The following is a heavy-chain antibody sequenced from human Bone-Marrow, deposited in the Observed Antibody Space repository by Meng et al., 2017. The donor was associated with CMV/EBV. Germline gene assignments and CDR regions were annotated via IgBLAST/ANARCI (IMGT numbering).Heavy chain of an antibody. CDR2: IYYSGTT. J-gene: IGHJ4*02. V-gene: IGHV4-39*07. CDR3: ASTNGY. CDR1: SSSINSTYYY. D-gene: IGHD2-8*01. Sequence: QVQLQESGPGLVKPSETLSLTCTVSSSSINSTYYYWGWIRQPPGKNLEWIGSIYYSGTTYYNPSLKSRLTISINTSRNQFSLKLSSVTAADTAIYYCASTNGYWGQGTLVTVSS.